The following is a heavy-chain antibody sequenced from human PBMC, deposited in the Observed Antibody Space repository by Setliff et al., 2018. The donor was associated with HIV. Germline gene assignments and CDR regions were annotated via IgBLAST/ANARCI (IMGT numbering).Heavy chain of an antibody. CDR3: SRGSYYMDV. V-gene: IGHV4-61*09. D-gene: IGHD3-16*01. CDR1: GGSITTGSYY. Sequence: SETLSLTCTVSGGSITTGSYYWSWIRQPAGQGLEWIGHIYASDSSGSTNYNPSLKSRVTISVDTSKNQVSLRLSSVTAADTAVYHCSRGSYYMDVWGKGTTVTVSS. CDR2: IYASDSSGST. J-gene: IGHJ6*03.